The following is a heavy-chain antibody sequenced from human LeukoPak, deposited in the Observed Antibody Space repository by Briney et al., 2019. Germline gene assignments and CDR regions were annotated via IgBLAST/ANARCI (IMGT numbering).Heavy chain of an antibody. V-gene: IGHV4-39*02. CDR1: GGSISNSSFY. CDR3: ARLFLRFGEFSFDY. CDR2: IYYRGST. J-gene: IGHJ4*02. Sequence: SETLSLTCTVSGGSISNSSFYWGWIRPPPGKGLEWIGNIYYRGSTYYNSSLKSRVSISVDTSKNYFSLKVSSVTAADTAVYYCARLFLRFGEFSFDYWGQGTLVTVSS. D-gene: IGHD3-10*01.